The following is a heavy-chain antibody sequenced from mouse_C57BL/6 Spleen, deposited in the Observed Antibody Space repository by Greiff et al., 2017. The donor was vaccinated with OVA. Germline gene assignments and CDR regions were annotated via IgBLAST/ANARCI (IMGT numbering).Heavy chain of an antibody. CDR1: GYTFTSYW. V-gene: IGHV1-53*01. CDR3: ARSVYYGSSDY. J-gene: IGHJ2*01. D-gene: IGHD1-1*01. Sequence: VKLQESGTELVKPGASVKLSCKASGYTFTSYWMHWVKQRPGQGLEWIGNINPSNGGTNYNEKFKSKATLTVDKSSSTAYMQLSSLTSEDSAVYYCARSVYYGSSDYWGQGTTLTVSS. CDR2: INPSNGGT.